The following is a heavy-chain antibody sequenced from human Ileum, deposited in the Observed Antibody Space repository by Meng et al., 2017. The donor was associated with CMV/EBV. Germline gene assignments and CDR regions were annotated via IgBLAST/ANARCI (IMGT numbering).Heavy chain of an antibody. D-gene: IGHD3-3*01. J-gene: IGHJ4*02. V-gene: IGHV3-48*04. CDR1: GFTFSSYS. CDR2: FTSSSSTI. Sequence: GESLKISCAASGFTFSSYSMNRVRQAPGKGLEWVSYFTSSSSTIYHAASVKGRFTISRDNAKISLYLQMNRLSAEDAAVYYCASDTIGVVSPIDYWGQGTLVTVSS. CDR3: ASDTIGVVSPIDY.